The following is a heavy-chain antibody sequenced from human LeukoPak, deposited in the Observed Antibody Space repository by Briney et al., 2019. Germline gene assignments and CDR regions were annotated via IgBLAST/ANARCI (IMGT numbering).Heavy chain of an antibody. V-gene: IGHV3-21*01. J-gene: IGHJ4*02. CDR2: INIQSTYI. CDR3: ARGSYVQQREDLFDY. CDR1: GFTFRNYW. D-gene: IGHD6-13*01. Sequence: TGGSLRLSCAASGFTFRNYWMNWVRQAPGKGLEWVSSINIQSTYIYYADSVRGRFIISRDNAKSSLYLQMNSLRAEDTAVYYCARGSYVQQREDLFDYWGLGTLVTVSS.